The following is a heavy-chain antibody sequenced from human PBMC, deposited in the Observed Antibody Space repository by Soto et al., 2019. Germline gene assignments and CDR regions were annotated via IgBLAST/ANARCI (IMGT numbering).Heavy chain of an antibody. CDR3: ARTPAAPRMVNWFDP. J-gene: IGHJ5*02. CDR2: IYCSGST. CDR1: GGSISSGDYY. V-gene: IGHV4-30-4*01. Sequence: QVQLQESGPGLVKPSQTLSLTCTVSGGSISSGDYYWSWIRQPPGKGLEWIGYIYCSGSTYYNPSLKSRVTISVDTSKNQFSLKLSSVTAADTAVYYCARTPAAPRMVNWFDPWGQGTLVTVSS. D-gene: IGHD2-2*01.